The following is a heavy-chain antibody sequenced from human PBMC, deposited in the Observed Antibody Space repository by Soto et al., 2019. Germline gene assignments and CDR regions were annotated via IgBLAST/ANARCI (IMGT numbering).Heavy chain of an antibody. CDR3: ARTCSGGSCYWGMHYYYYYYYMDV. J-gene: IGHJ6*03. CDR1: GFTFSSYA. V-gene: IGHV3-23*01. CDR2: ISDSGST. D-gene: IGHD2-15*01. Sequence: PGGSLRLSCEASGFTFSSYALSWVRQTPGKGLEWVSTISDSGSTYYADSVKGRFTISRDNSKNTLYLQMNSLRAEDTAVYYCARTCSGGSCYWGMHYYYYYYYMDVWGKGTTVTVSS.